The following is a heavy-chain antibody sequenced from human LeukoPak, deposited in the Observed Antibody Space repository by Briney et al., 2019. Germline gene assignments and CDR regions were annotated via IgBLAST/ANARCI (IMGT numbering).Heavy chain of an antibody. Sequence: SETLSLTCSVSGGSISSYYWSWIRQPLGKGLEWIGYIYYSGSTNYNPSLKSRVTISVDTSKNQFSLNLSSVTAADTAVYFCARDEGSSYPFDYWGQGTLVTVSS. J-gene: IGHJ4*02. CDR2: IYYSGST. CDR3: ARDEGSSYPFDY. V-gene: IGHV4-59*12. D-gene: IGHD2-2*01. CDR1: GGSISSYY.